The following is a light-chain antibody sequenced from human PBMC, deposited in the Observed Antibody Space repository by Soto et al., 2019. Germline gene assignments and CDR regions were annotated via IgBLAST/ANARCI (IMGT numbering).Light chain of an antibody. Sequence: DIQMTQSPSSLSASIGDRVTITCRXXXXXXXXLNVYQQKPGKAPNLLIFGASSLRSGAPSRFXXGGXXXXXXXXXXXLXPEDVATXYXXQSYRTLPTFGPGTKVEIK. J-gene: IGKJ3*01. CDR2: GAS. CDR1: XXXXXX. V-gene: IGKV1-39*01. CDR3: XQSYRTLPT.